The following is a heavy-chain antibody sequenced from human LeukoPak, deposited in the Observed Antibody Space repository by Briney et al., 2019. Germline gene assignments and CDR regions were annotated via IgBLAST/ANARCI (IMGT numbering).Heavy chain of an antibody. CDR2: IYYSGST. CDR1: GGSISSGSYY. V-gene: IGHV4-61*01. CDR3: ARAQGRAGTYYMDV. Sequence: PSQTLSLTCTVSGGSISSGSYYWSWIRQPPGKGLEWIGYIYYSGSTNYNPSLKSRVTISVDTSKNQFSLKLSSVTAADTAVYYCARAQGRAGTYYMDVWGKGTTVTVSS. J-gene: IGHJ6*03. D-gene: IGHD6-13*01.